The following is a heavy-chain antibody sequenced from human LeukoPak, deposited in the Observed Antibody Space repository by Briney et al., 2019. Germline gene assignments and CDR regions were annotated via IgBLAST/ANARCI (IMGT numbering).Heavy chain of an antibody. CDR1: GDSISNYY. J-gene: IGHJ4*02. V-gene: IGHV4-4*07. Sequence: SETLSLTCTVSGDSISNYYWSWIRQPAGKGLEWIGRIYSSGIANYNPSLKSRVTVSVDASQNQFFLELTSVTAADTAVYYCARDSVGGHTHIPFDFWGQGTLVTVSS. CDR3: ARDSVGGHTHIPFDF. D-gene: IGHD4-23*01. CDR2: IYSSGIA.